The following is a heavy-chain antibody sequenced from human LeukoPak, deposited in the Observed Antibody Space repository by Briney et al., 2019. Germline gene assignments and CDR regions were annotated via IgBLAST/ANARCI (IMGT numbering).Heavy chain of an antibody. J-gene: IGHJ4*02. CDR2: ISGSGGST. CDR3: AKGPNCSTTSCYTVGLIDY. D-gene: IGHD2-2*02. CDR1: GLTFSSYA. V-gene: IGHV3-23*01. Sequence: GGSLRLSCTASGLTFSSYAMTWVRQAPGKGLEWVSAISGSGGSTYYADSVKGRFTISRDNSKNTLYLQMNSLRAEDTAVYYCAKGPNCSTTSCYTVGLIDYWGQGTLVTVSS.